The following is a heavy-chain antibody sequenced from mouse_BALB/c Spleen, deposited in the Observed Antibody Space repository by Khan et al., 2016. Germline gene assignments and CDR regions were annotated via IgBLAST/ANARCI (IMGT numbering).Heavy chain of an antibody. J-gene: IGHJ2*01. CDR2: IDPFNGGT. CDR1: GYSFTSYY. V-gene: IGHV1S135*01. CDR3: ARINA. Sequence: VQLKQSGPELMKPGASVKISCKASGYSFTSYYMHWVKQSHGKSLEWIGYIDPFNGGTSYNQKFKGKATLTVDKSSSTAYMHLSSLTSEDSAVYYCARINAWGQGTTLTVSS.